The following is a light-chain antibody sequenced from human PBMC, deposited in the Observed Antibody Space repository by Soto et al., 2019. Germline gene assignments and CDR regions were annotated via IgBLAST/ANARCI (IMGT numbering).Light chain of an antibody. V-gene: IGLV2-14*01. CDR2: EVS. Sequence: QSVLTQPVSVSGSPGQSITISCAGTSSDVGGFNYVSWYQHHPGKAPKLIIYEVSNRPSGISDRFSGSKSGNTASLTISGLQAEDEADYHCASYTSTNSLVFGTGTKVTVL. J-gene: IGLJ1*01. CDR1: SSDVGGFNY. CDR3: ASYTSTNSLV.